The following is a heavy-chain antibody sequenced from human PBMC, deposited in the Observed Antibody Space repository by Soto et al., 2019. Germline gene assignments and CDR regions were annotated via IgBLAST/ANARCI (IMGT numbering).Heavy chain of an antibody. CDR1: GYTFSSYG. Sequence: GASVKVSCKASGYTFSSYGISWVGQAPGQRLGWIGWISAYNGNTNYAQMLQGRVTMTTDTSTSTAYMELRSLRSDDTALFYFARFLILDDFWSGYFPFDYWGQGTLVTVSS. D-gene: IGHD3-3*01. V-gene: IGHV1-18*01. J-gene: IGHJ4*02. CDR3: ARFLILDDFWSGYFPFDY. CDR2: ISAYNGNT.